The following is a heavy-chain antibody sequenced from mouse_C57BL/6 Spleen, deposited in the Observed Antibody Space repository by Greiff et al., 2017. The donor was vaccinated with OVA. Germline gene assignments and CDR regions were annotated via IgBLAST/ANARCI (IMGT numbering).Heavy chain of an antibody. D-gene: IGHD2-12*01. CDR2: ISSGGDYI. V-gene: IGHV5-9-1*02. Sequence: EVQGVESGEGLVKPGGSLKLSCAASGFTFSSYAMSWVRQTPEKRLEWVAYISSGGDYIYYADTVKGRFTISRDNARNTLYLQMSSLKSEDTAMYYCTRDPYNYAMDYWGQGTSVTVSS. CDR1: GFTFSSYA. J-gene: IGHJ4*01. CDR3: TRDPYNYAMDY.